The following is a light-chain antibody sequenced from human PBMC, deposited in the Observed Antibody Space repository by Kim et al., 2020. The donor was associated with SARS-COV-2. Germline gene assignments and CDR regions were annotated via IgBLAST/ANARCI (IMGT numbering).Light chain of an antibody. CDR2: DAS. V-gene: IGKV1-5*01. CDR1: QSISRW. Sequence: DIQMTQSPSTLSASVGDRVTITCRASQSISRWLAWYQQKPGKAPNLLIYDASTLESGVPSRFSGSGSGTEFTLTISSLQPDDFATSYCKQDETFSSLIFSGGTKVDI. J-gene: IGKJ4*01. CDR3: KQDETFSSLI.